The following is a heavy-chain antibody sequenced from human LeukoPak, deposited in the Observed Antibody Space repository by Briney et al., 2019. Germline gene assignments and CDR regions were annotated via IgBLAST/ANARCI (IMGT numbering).Heavy chain of an antibody. D-gene: IGHD6-6*01. J-gene: IGHJ6*02. CDR3: ATDTSTIAARPSHYYYYYGMDV. V-gene: IGHV1-24*01. Sequence: ASVKVSCEVSGYTLTELSMHWVRQAPGKGLEWMGGFDPEDGETIYAQKFQGRVTMTEDTSTDTAYMELSSLRSEDTAVYYCATDTSTIAARPSHYYYYYGMDVWGQGTTVTVSS. CDR2: FDPEDGET. CDR1: GYTLTELS.